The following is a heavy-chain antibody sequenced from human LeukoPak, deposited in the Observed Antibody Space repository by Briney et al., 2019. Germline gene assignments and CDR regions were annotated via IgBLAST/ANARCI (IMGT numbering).Heavy chain of an antibody. CDR3: ASGYYGSGSYLTP. CDR2: MSGDGRST. Sequence: GGSLRLSCAASGFTFNSYWMHWVRHAPGKGRVWVSRMSGDGRSTSYADSVKGRFTISRDNAKNTLYLQMDSLRGEDTAVYYCASGYYGSGSYLTPWGQGTLVTVSS. CDR1: GFTFNSYW. V-gene: IGHV3-74*01. J-gene: IGHJ5*02. D-gene: IGHD3-10*01.